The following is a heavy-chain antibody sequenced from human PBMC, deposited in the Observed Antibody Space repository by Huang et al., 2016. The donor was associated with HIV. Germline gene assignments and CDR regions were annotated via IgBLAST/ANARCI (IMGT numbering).Heavy chain of an antibody. V-gene: IGHV3-23*01. Sequence: EVQLLESGGGLVQAGGSQRPSFAASGFGFSDFAMPWVRPAAGKGREVVAAISGSGTTYYRDSVKGRFTIARDNSKNTLFLQTNSLRGEDTAVYYCAKIISNWPLYYMDVWGKGTTVTVSS. CDR2: ISGSGTT. CDR1: GFGFSDFA. J-gene: IGHJ6*03. D-gene: IGHD6-13*01. CDR3: AKIISNWPLYYMDV.